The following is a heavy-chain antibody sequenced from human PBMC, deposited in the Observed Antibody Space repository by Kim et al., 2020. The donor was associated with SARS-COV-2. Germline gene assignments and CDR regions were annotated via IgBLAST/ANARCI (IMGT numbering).Heavy chain of an antibody. V-gene: IGHV3-53*01. CDR1: GFTVSSNY. D-gene: IGHD3-10*01. Sequence: GGSLRLSCAVSGFTVSSNYMTWVRQAPGKGLDWVSIIYGGGSTYYADSVKGRFTISRDNSKNTLYLQMNSLRVDDTAVYYCATSRGYNYYGIDVWGQGTTVTVSS. CDR2: IYGGGST. J-gene: IGHJ6*02. CDR3: ATSRGYNYYGIDV.